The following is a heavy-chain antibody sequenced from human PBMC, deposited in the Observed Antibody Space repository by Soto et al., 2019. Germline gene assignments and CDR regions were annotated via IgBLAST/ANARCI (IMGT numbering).Heavy chain of an antibody. D-gene: IGHD4-4*01. J-gene: IGHJ4*02. V-gene: IGHV4-59*08. CDR2: TYYSGST. CDR1: GDSISTYY. CDR3: ARQFRDGYSGLGY. Sequence: QVQLQESGPGLVKPLETLSLTCTVSGDSISTYYWCWIRQPPGKGLEWMGYTYYSGSTNYNPSLKRRINISVHTAKNQFALKLTSVTAADTAVHYCARQFRDGYSGLGYWGQGTLVTVSS.